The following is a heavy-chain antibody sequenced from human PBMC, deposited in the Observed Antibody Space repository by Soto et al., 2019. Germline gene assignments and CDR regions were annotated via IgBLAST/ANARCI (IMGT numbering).Heavy chain of an antibody. Sequence: AGESLKISCKASGYIIKNYWIGWVRQMPGQGLEWMGIIFPDDSDTRYSPSFQGHVTISVDKSISTAYVQWSSLKASDSAIYYCFRGGVTSRTFDYRGQGTLVTVSS. CDR3: FRGGVTSRTFDY. CDR1: GYIIKNYW. V-gene: IGHV5-51*01. J-gene: IGHJ4*02. CDR2: IFPDDSDT. D-gene: IGHD3-16*01.